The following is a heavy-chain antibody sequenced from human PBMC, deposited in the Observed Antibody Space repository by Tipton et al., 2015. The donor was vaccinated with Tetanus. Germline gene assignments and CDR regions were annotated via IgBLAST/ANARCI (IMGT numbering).Heavy chain of an antibody. J-gene: IGHJ3*01. V-gene: IGHV1-69*06. Sequence: QLVQSGAEVKKPGSSMRLSCKASGNTFSSSTLSWVRQAPGHGLEWMGMIVPLFGSAYYAQKFQDRVTITADKSASTAYLDLRSLKSYHTAVYFWATGGGGLLRREGPPDSRGQGTMVT. CDR3: ATGGGGLLRREGPPDS. CDR2: IVPLFGSA. CDR1: GNTFSSST. D-gene: IGHD5-12*01.